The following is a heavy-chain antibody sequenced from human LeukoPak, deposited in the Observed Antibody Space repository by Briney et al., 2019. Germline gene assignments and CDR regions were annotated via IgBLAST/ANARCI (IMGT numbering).Heavy chain of an antibody. J-gene: IGHJ6*02. CDR2: IYYSGST. Sequence: SETLSLTCTVSGGSISSYYWSWIRQPPGKGLEWIGYIYYSGSTNYNPSLKSRVTISVDTSKNQFSLKLSSVTAADTAVYYCARLSAHTVRGYSGYGYYYYYGMDVWGQGTTVTVSS. CDR1: GGSISSYY. V-gene: IGHV4-59*08. CDR3: ARLSAHTVRGYSGYGYYYYYGMDV. D-gene: IGHD5-12*01.